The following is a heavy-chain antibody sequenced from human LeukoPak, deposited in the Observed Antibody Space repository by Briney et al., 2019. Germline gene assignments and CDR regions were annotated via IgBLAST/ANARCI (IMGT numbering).Heavy chain of an antibody. D-gene: IGHD4-23*01. CDR2: TNTDGSST. Sequence: GGSLRLFCVGSGFTFSTYWMHWVRHAPGKGLVWVSGTNTDGSSTMYADSVKGRFTIARDNAKNTLYLQMNSLRAEDTAVYYCYGANAEHWGQGTLVTVSS. CDR1: GFTFSTYW. J-gene: IGHJ1*01. CDR3: YGANAEH. V-gene: IGHV3-74*03.